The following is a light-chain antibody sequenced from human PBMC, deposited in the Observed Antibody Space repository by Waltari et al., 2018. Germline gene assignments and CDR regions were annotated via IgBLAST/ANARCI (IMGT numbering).Light chain of an antibody. Sequence: EIVLTQSPGTLSLSPGERVTLSCRASQSVSRALAWYQQKPGQAPRLLIYGASNRATGIPDRFSGSGSGTDFSLTIRRLEPEEFAVYYCQHYVRLPVTFGQGTKVEIK. CDR2: GAS. CDR1: QSVSRA. V-gene: IGKV3-20*01. CDR3: QHYVRLPVT. J-gene: IGKJ1*01.